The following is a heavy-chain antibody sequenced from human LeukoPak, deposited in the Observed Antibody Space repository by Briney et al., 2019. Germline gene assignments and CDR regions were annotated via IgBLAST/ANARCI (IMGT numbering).Heavy chain of an antibody. D-gene: IGHD3-9*01. CDR3: AKDGDMLTNYYVHEYDY. Sequence: GGSLRLSCAVSGFTFSNYAIHWVRQAPGKGLEWVAVISYDGSNKYYADSVKGRFTISRDNSKNTLYLQIHSLRAEDTAVYYCAKDGDMLTNYYVHEYDYWGQGTLVTVSS. J-gene: IGHJ4*02. CDR2: ISYDGSNK. CDR1: GFTFSNYA. V-gene: IGHV3-30*18.